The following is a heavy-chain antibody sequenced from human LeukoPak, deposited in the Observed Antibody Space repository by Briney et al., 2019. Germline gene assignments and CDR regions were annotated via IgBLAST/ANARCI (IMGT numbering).Heavy chain of an antibody. CDR3: ACTITMIVVAYAFDI. J-gene: IGHJ3*02. D-gene: IGHD3-22*01. V-gene: IGHV4-34*01. CDR1: DGSFSGYY. Sequence: SETLSLTCAVYDGSFSGYYWSWIRQPPGKGLEWIGEINHSGSTNYNPSLKSRVTISVDTSKNQFSLKLSSVTAADTAVYYCACTITMIVVAYAFDIWGQGTMVTVSS. CDR2: INHSGST.